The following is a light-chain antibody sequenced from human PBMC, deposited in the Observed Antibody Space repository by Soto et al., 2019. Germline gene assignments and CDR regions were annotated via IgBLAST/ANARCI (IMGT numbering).Light chain of an antibody. CDR1: QSVLSSSNNKNY. CDR2: WTS. CDR3: QQYYNTARR. Sequence: DLVMTQSPDSLAVSLGERATINCKSSQSVLSSSNNKNYLTWYQQKPGQPPKLLIYWTSTRESGVPYRFSGSGSGTDFTLTISRLQAEDAAVYYCQQYYNTARRFGHGTKVEIK. V-gene: IGKV4-1*01. J-gene: IGKJ1*01.